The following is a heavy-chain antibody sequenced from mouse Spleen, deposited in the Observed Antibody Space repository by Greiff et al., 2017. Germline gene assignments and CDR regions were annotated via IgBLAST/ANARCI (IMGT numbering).Heavy chain of an antibody. CDR2: IHPNSGST. CDR1: GYTFTSYW. D-gene: IGHD4-1*01. Sequence: QVQLQQSGAELVKPGASVKLSCKASGYTFTSYWMHWVKQRPGQGLEWIGMIHPNSGSTNYNEKFKSKATLTVDKSSSTAYMQLSSLTSEDSAVYYCARSETGYYFDYWGQGTTLTVSS. J-gene: IGHJ2*01. CDR3: ARSETGYYFDY. V-gene: IGHV1-64*01.